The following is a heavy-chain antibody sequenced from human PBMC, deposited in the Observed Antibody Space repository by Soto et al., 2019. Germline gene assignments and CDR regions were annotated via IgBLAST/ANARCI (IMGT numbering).Heavy chain of an antibody. V-gene: IGHV4-31*03. CDR3: ARDRLMATAGTARHYFGLDV. CDR2: IYYSGST. Sequence: SETLSLTCTVAGGSIRSGGYYWIWVPQSPRRGLEWNGSIYYSGSTYYNPSLKSRLNISGDTSKDQFCLILSSVTAADTAVYYCARDRLMATAGTARHYFGLDVWGQGTTVTVSS. CDR1: GGSIRSGGYY. D-gene: IGHD5-18*01. J-gene: IGHJ6*02.